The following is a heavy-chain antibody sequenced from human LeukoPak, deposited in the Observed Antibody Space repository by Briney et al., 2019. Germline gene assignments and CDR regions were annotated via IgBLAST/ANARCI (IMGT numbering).Heavy chain of an antibody. CDR3: AKEVLLWFGETTSDPYNWFDP. CDR1: GFTFSSYG. V-gene: IGHV3-33*06. Sequence: GGSLRPSCAASGFTFSSYGMHWVRQAPGKGLEWVAVIWYDGSNKYYADSVKGRFTISRDNSKNTLYLQMNSLRAEDTAVYYCAKEVLLWFGETTSDPYNWFDPWGQGTLVTVSS. CDR2: IWYDGSNK. D-gene: IGHD3-10*01. J-gene: IGHJ5*02.